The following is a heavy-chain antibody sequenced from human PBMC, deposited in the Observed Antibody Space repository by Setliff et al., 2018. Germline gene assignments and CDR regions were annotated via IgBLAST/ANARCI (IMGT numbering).Heavy chain of an antibody. CDR1: GYTFTSYA. D-gene: IGHD6-19*01. CDR2: INAGNGNT. J-gene: IGHJ4*02. V-gene: IGHV1-3*01. Sequence: ASVKVSCKASGYTFTSYAMHWVRQAPGQRLEWMGWINAGNGNTKYSQKFQGRVTITTDESTSTAYMELSSLRSEDTAVYYCARAQVAVAGTIFDYWGQGTLVTVSS. CDR3: ARAQVAVAGTIFDY.